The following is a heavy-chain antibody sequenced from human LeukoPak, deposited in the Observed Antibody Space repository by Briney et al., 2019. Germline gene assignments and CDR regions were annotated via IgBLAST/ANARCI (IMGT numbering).Heavy chain of an antibody. CDR1: GFTFNNYY. D-gene: IGHD6-19*01. J-gene: IGHJ4*02. V-gene: IGHV3-7*01. CDR3: ARDSGWYPVDY. CDR2: IKQDGSEK. Sequence: GGSLRLSCAASGFTFNNYYMTWVRRAPGKGLEWVANIKQDGSEKNYVDSVKGRFTISRDNAKNSLYLQMNSLRAEDTAVYYCARDSGWYPVDYWGRGTLVTVSS.